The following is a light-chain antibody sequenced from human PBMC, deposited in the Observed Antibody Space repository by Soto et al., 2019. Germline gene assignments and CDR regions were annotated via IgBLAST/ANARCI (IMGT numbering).Light chain of an antibody. CDR3: SSYTISSTLV. CDR2: EVT. Sequence: QSVLTQPASVSGSPGQSITISCTGTSSDVGGYNYVSWYQQHPGKAPKLMIYEVTNRPSGVSNRFSGSKSGNTASLTISGLQAEDEADYYCSSYTISSTLVFGTGTK. J-gene: IGLJ1*01. CDR1: SSDVGGYNY. V-gene: IGLV2-14*01.